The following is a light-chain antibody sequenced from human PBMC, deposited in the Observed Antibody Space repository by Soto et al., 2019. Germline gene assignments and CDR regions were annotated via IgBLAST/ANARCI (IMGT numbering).Light chain of an antibody. V-gene: IGKV3-11*01. CDR1: QSVSTS. CDR3: QQRSDWRIT. Sequence: EIELTQSPATLSLSPGERATLSCRASQSVSTSLAWYQQKHGQAPRLLISDTSNRATGIPARFSGSASGTDFTLTISSLEPEDFAVYYCQQRSDWRITFGQGTRLEIK. CDR2: DTS. J-gene: IGKJ5*01.